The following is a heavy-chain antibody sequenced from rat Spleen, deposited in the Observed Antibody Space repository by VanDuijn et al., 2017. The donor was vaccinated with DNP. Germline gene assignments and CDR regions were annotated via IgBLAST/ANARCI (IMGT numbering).Heavy chain of an antibody. D-gene: IGHD1-12*01. J-gene: IGHJ4*01. CDR2: LSYNGGTP. Sequence: EVQLVESDGGLVQPGRSLKLSCVASGFIFSDYYMAWVRQAPAKGLEWVATLSYNGGTPYYRDSVKGRFTISRDNAQSTLYLQMDSLRSEDTATYYCARHRTIMPYYYAMDAWGQGASVTVSS. CDR3: ARHRTIMPYYYAMDA. V-gene: IGHV5-7*01. CDR1: GFIFSDYY.